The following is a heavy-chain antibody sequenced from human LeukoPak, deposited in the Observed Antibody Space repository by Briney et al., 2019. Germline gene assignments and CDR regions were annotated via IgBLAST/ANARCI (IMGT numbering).Heavy chain of an antibody. V-gene: IGHV3-23*01. CDR3: AKDSMVAATRDYFDY. J-gene: IGHJ4*02. CDR2: ISGSGGST. CDR1: GFTFSSYA. D-gene: IGHD2-15*01. Sequence: GGSLRLSCAASGFTFSSYAMSWVRQAPGKGLEWVSAISGSGGSTYYADSVKGRFTISRDNSKDTLYLQMNSLRAEDTAVYYCAKDSMVAATRDYFDYWGQGTLVTVSS.